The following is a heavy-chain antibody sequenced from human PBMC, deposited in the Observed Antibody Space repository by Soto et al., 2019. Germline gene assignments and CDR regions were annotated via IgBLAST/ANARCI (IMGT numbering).Heavy chain of an antibody. D-gene: IGHD1-26*01. CDR1: GGTFSSYT. CDR3: ARGRGGSYYDSGGMDV. CDR2: IIPILGIA. V-gene: IGHV1-69*02. Sequence: SVKVSCKASGGTFSSYTISWVRQAPGQGLEWMGRIIPILGIANYAQKFQGRVTITADESTSTAYMELSSLRSEDTAVYYCARGRGGSYYDSGGMDVWGQGTTVTV. J-gene: IGHJ6*02.